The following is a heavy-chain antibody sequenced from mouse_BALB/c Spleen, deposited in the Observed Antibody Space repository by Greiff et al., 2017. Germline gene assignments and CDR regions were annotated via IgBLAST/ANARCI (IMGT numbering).Heavy chain of an antibody. Sequence: VQLQQPGAELMKPGASVKISCKATGYTFSSYWIEWVKQRPGHGLEWIGEILPGSGSTNYNEKFKGKATFTADTSSNTAYMQLSSLTSEDSAVYYCARTDYRYDYFDYWGQGTTLTVSS. CDR2: ILPGSGST. CDR3: ARTDYRYDYFDY. J-gene: IGHJ2*01. D-gene: IGHD2-14*01. CDR1: GYTFSSYW. V-gene: IGHV1-9*01.